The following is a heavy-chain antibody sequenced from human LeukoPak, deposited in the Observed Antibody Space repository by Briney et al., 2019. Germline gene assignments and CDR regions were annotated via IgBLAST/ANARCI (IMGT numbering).Heavy chain of an antibody. D-gene: IGHD3-22*01. CDR1: GGTFSSYA. Sequence: SVKVSCKASGGTFSSYAISWVRQAPGQGLEWMGRIIPILGIANYAQKFTITADKSTSTAYMELSSLRSEDTAVYYCATPNYYDRSGYYSNAFDIWGQGTMVTVSS. CDR2: IIPILGIA. J-gene: IGHJ3*02. V-gene: IGHV1-69*04. CDR3: ATPNYYDRSGYYSNAFDI.